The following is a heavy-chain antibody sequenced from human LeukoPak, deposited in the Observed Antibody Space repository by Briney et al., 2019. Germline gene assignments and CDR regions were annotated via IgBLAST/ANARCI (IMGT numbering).Heavy chain of an antibody. CDR2: INTNTGNP. Sequence: ASVKVSCKASGYTFTSYAMNWVRQAPGQGLEWMGWINTNTGNPAYAQGFTGRFVFSLDTSVSTAYLQISSLKAEDTAVYYCARAFTPGTWYSSGWYDYWGQGTLVTVSS. J-gene: IGHJ4*02. D-gene: IGHD6-19*01. V-gene: IGHV7-4-1*02. CDR3: ARAFTPGTWYSSGWYDY. CDR1: GYTFTSYA.